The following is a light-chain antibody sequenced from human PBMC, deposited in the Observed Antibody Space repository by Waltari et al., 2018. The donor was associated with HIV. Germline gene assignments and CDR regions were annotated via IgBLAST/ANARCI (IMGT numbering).Light chain of an antibody. J-gene: IGKJ1*01. CDR3: HQYTGSPRT. CDR1: KNGYSSY. Sequence: ENVLTQSPGTLSLSPGERATLACRARKNGYSSYVAWYQHRPGQSPRLLIYAGNRRAAGIPDRFAGAVSGRDFSLTISRLEPEDFAVYYCHQYTGSPRTFGQGTKV. CDR2: AGN. V-gene: IGKV3-20*01.